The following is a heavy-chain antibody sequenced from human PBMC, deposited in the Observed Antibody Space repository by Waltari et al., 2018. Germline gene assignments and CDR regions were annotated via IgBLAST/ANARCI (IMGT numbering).Heavy chain of an antibody. CDR2: INAGNGNT. Sequence: QVQLVQSGAEVKKPGASLKDSCKASGYTFTSYAMHLLRQAPGQRLEWMGWINAGNGNTKYSQKFQGRVTITRDTSASTAYMELSSLRSEDTAVYYCARVEGAAGLDIWGQGTMVTVSS. CDR1: GYTFTSYA. D-gene: IGHD3-16*01. J-gene: IGHJ3*02. CDR3: ARVEGAAGLDI. V-gene: IGHV1-3*01.